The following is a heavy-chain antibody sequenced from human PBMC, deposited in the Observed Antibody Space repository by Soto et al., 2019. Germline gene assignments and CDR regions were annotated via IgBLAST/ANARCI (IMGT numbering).Heavy chain of an antibody. CDR3: ARERYQLLYFDY. Sequence: QVPLVQSVAEVKKPGSSVKVSCKASGGTFSSYAISWVRQATVQGLEWMGGIIPIFGTANYAQKFQGRVTITADESTSTAYMELSSLRSEDTAVYYCARERYQLLYFDYWGQGTLVTVSS. D-gene: IGHD2-2*02. J-gene: IGHJ4*02. CDR2: IIPIFGTA. CDR1: GGTFSSYA. V-gene: IGHV1-69*01.